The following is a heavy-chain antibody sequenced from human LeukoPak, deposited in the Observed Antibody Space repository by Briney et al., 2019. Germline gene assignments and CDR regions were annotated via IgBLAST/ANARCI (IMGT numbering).Heavy chain of an antibody. CDR2: INHSGST. CDR3: ARLPSPYYYYYMDV. J-gene: IGHJ6*03. Sequence: PSETLSLTCAVYGGSFSGYYWSWIRQPPGKGLEWIGEINHSGSTNYNPSLKSRVTISVDTSKNQFSLKLSSVTAADTAVYYCARLPSPYYYYYMDVWGKGTTVTISS. D-gene: IGHD2-2*01. V-gene: IGHV4-34*01. CDR1: GGSFSGYY.